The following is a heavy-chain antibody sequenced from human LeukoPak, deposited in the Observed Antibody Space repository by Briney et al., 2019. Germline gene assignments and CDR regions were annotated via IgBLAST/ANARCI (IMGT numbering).Heavy chain of an antibody. V-gene: IGHV3-23*01. D-gene: IGHD2-15*01. CDR3: ARDRRSVVVVAATPRWFDS. CDR1: GFTFSSQG. Sequence: GGSLRLSCAASGFTFSSQGMSWVRQAPGKGLECVSHISGSGGSSYYADSVKGRFTISRDNSKNTLCLQMNSLRAEDTAVYYCARDRRSVVVVAATPRWFDSWGQGTLVTVSS. J-gene: IGHJ5*01. CDR2: ISGSGGSS.